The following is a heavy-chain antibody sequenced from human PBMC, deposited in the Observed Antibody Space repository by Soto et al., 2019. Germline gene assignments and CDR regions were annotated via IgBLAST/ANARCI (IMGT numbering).Heavy chain of an antibody. J-gene: IGHJ4*02. Sequence: GESLKISCVAPGFTFTTFGMIWVRQAPGKGLEWVSGIDSNGGYTYYADSVKGRFTISRDNSQNTLYLQLNSLRVEDTALYYCAKRQRGDGFAVDFWGRGTLVTVSS. CDR1: GFTFTTFG. D-gene: IGHD3-10*01. CDR3: AKRQRGDGFAVDF. V-gene: IGHV3-23*05. CDR2: IDSNGGYT.